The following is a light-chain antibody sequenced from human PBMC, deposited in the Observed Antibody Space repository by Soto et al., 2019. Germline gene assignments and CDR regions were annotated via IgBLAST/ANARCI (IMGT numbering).Light chain of an antibody. J-gene: IGKJ1*01. CDR2: GAS. Sequence: EIVLTQSPGTLSLSPGERATLSCRASQSISMSYLAWYQQRPGQAPRLLIYGASNRAAGIPDRFSGSGSGTDFTLITTSLEPEDFAVYYCHQFGPSPWTFGQGTKVELK. V-gene: IGKV3-20*01. CDR1: QSISMSY. CDR3: HQFGPSPWT.